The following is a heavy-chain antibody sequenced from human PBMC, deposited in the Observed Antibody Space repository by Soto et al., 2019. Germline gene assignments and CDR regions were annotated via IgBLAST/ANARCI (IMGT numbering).Heavy chain of an antibody. V-gene: IGHV1-2*02. CDR2: INPKSGDT. CDR1: GYTFTGYY. D-gene: IGHD1-26*01. CDR3: ARGSPRMGDLPTY. Sequence: QVQLVQSGDEVKKSGASLKVSCKASGYTFTGYYIHWVRQAPGQGLEWMGWINPKSGDTNYAQKFQGRVSMTRDTSITTAYMEVSRLKSDDTAVYYCARGSPRMGDLPTYWGQGTLVTVSS. J-gene: IGHJ4*02.